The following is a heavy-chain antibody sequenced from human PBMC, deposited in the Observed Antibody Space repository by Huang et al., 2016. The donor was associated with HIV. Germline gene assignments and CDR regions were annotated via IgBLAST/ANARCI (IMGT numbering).Heavy chain of an antibody. CDR3: ARSYAGTIWDSGRDYFDY. V-gene: IGHV4-61*09. D-gene: IGHD1-26*01. J-gene: IGHJ4*02. CDR1: GGSRSSGNYY. Sequence: QVRLRESGPGLVKPSQTLSLTCTVSGGSRSSGNYYWTWIRQPAGKGLEWIGHIYPSGLTNYSPSLKSRVSISVDTAKNQFSLRLRSVTAADTAVYYCARSYAGTIWDSGRDYFDYWGQGILVTVSS. CDR2: IYPSGLT.